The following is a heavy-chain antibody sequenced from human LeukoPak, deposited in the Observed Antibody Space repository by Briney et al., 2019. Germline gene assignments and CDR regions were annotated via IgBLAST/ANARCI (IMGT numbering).Heavy chain of an antibody. D-gene: IGHD2-15*01. CDR2: IQDDGATT. CDR1: GFTFSTFP. J-gene: IGHJ4*02. V-gene: IGHV3-30*02. Sequence: GGSLRLSCTPSGFTFSTFPMHCVRQAPGKGLEWVALIQDDGATTNYADSVRGGLTISRDNPKSTVYLQMDSLKPDDTAGYYPETPGIKLVGATSPFSYWGQGTLVTVSS. CDR3: ETPGIKLVGATSPFSY.